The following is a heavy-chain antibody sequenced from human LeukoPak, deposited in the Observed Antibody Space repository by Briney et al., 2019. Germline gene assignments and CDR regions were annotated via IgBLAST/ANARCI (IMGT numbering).Heavy chain of an antibody. CDR1: GFTFSSYG. Sequence: GRSLRLSCAASGFTFSSYGMHWVRQAPGKGLEWVAVIWYDGSNKYYADSVKGRFTISRDNSKNTLYLQMNSLRAEDTAVYYCAKDLGAGSSSSSFDYWGQGTLVTVSS. V-gene: IGHV3-33*06. D-gene: IGHD6-6*01. CDR3: AKDLGAGSSSSSFDY. J-gene: IGHJ4*02. CDR2: IWYDGSNK.